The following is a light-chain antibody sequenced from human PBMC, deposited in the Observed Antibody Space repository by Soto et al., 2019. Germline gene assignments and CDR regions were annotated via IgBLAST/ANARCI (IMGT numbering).Light chain of an antibody. CDR1: SSDVGGYNY. V-gene: IGLV2-14*01. CDR3: CSYAGRTL. CDR2: EVS. J-gene: IGLJ2*01. Sequence: QSALTQPASVSGSPGQSITISCTGTSSDVGGYNYVSWYQQHPGKAPKLMIYEVSNRPSGVSNRFSGSKSGNTASLTISGLQAEDEADYYCCSYAGRTLFGGGTKVTVL.